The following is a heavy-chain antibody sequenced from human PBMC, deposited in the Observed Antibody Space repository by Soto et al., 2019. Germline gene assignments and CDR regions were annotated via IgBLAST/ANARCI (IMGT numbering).Heavy chain of an antibody. Sequence: EVQLLESGGGLVQPGGSLRLSCAASGFTFSTYAMNWVRQAPGKGLEWVSGLSGSGDSTYYADSVKGRFTVSRDNSKYTLYLQMNSLRAQDTAVFYCAKEGSSGWSFDYWGQGTLVTVSS. CDR1: GFTFSTYA. V-gene: IGHV3-23*01. CDR3: AKEGSSGWSFDY. D-gene: IGHD6-19*01. J-gene: IGHJ4*02. CDR2: LSGSGDST.